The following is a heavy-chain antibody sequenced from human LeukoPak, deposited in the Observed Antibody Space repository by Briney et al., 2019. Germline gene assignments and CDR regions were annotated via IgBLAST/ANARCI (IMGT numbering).Heavy chain of an antibody. V-gene: IGHV4-34*01. CDR3: ARLWEWTFDY. J-gene: IGHJ4*02. CDR2: INHSGST. D-gene: IGHD3-10*01. CDR1: GGSFSGYY. Sequence: SETLSLTCAVYGGSFSGYYWSWIRQPPGKGLEWIGEINHSGSTNYNPSLKSRVTISVDTSKNQFSLKLSSVTAADTAVYYCARLWEWTFDYWGQGTLVTVSS.